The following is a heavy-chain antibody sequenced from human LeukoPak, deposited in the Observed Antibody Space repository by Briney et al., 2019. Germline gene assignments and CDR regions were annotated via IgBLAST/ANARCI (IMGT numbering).Heavy chain of an antibody. J-gene: IGHJ3*02. V-gene: IGHV3-33*01. CDR2: IWYDGTNK. CDR3: ARGRFGELSVATFDI. Sequence: TGGSLRLSCAASGFTFNNYGMHWVRQAPGKGLEWVALIWYDGTNKYYGDSVKRRFTISRDNYKNTLYLQMNSLRAEDTAVYYCARGRFGELSVATFDIWGQGTMVTVSS. D-gene: IGHD3-10*01. CDR1: GFTFNNYG.